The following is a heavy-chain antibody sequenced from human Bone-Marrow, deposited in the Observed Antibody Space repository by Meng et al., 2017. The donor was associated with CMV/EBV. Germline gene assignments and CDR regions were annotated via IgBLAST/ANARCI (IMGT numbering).Heavy chain of an antibody. CDR3: TRDFSNKYCINY. Sequence: GESLKISCAASGFTFSNYEMHWVRQAPGEGLEWVTFISYDGSREYYADSVRGRFTISRDNSKNTLYLQMNSLRSEDTALYYCTRDFSNKYCINYWDQGPPVPVSS. CDR2: ISYDGSRE. CDR1: GFTFSNYE. V-gene: IGHV3-30*04. D-gene: IGHD2/OR15-2a*01. J-gene: IGHJ4*02.